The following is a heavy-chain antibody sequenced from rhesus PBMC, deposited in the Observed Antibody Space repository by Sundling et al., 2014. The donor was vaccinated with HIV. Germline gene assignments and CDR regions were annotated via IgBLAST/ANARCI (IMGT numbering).Heavy chain of an antibody. J-gene: IGHJ4*01. D-gene: IGHD3-16*01. Sequence: EVQLVETGGGLVQPGGSLKLSCAASGFTFSSYGMTWVRQAPGKGLEWVSAINSGGGSTYYADSVKGRFTISRDNSKNTFSLQMNSLRAEDTAVYYCAKRDHYYSGSSYDYWGQGVLVTVSS. CDR3: AKRDHYYSGSSYDY. CDR2: INSGGGST. V-gene: IGHV3S42*01. CDR1: GFTFSSYG.